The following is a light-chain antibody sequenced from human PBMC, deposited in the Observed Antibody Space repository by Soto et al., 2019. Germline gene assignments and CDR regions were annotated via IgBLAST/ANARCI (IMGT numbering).Light chain of an antibody. V-gene: IGLV2-14*01. J-gene: IGLJ2*01. CDR2: DVS. Sequence: QSVLTQPASVSGSPGQSITISCTGTSSDVGGYNYVSWYQQHPGKAPKLMIYDVSNRPSGVSNRFSGSKSGNTASLTISGLQAEDEADYYCSSYTSSSTGVVFDGGTKVTVL. CDR1: SSDVGGYNY. CDR3: SSYTSSSTGVV.